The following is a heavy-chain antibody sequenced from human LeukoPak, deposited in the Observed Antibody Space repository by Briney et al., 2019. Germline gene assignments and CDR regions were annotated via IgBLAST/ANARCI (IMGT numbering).Heavy chain of an antibody. Sequence: SETLSLTCTVSGGSISSYYWSWIRQPPGKGLEWSGYNYYSGSTNYNPSLKSRVTISVDTSKNQFSLTLSSVSAADTAVYCCARQYSSALVSDFDYWGQGTLVTVSS. J-gene: IGHJ4*02. CDR1: GGSISSYY. V-gene: IGHV4-59*01. D-gene: IGHD6-25*01. CDR2: NYYSGST. CDR3: ARQYSSALVSDFDY.